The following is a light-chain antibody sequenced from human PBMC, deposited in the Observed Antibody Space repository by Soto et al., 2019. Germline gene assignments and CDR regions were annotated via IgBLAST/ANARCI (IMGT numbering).Light chain of an antibody. Sequence: EIVLTRSPATQSLSPGERATLSCRASQSVKTFLVWYQQRPGQAPRLLIQDASHRAAGIPARFSGSGFGTDFTLTISSLETEDAAVYYCQQRSNWPPITFGQGTRLEIK. J-gene: IGKJ5*01. CDR3: QQRSNWPPIT. CDR2: DAS. V-gene: IGKV3-11*01. CDR1: QSVKTF.